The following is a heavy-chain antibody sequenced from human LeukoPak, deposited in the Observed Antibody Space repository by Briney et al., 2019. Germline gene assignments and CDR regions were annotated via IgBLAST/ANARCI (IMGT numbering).Heavy chain of an antibody. J-gene: IGHJ4*02. CDR3: AKALGSSGTFDY. CDR2: ISGSGGST. CDR1: GFTFSSYG. V-gene: IGHV3-23*01. Sequence: PGGSLRLSCAASGFTFSSYGMSWVRQAPGKGLEWVSAISGSGGSTYYADPVKGRFTISRDNSKNTLYLQMNSLRAEDTAVYYCAKALGSSGTFDYWGQGTLVTVSS. D-gene: IGHD3-22*01.